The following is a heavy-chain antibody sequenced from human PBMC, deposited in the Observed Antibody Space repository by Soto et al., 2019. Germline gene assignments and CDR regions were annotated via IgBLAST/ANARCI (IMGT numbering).Heavy chain of an antibody. J-gene: IGHJ4*02. CDR2: ISNDGSNR. D-gene: IGHD7-27*01. CDR3: ANAIYDTGVDDY. CDR1: GFSFKSYG. Sequence: QVQVVESGGGVVQPGTSLRLSCVASGFSFKSYGMHWVRQAPGKGLEWVALISNDGSNRYYEDSVKGRFTVSRDNSKNTVSLQTNSLRPEDTALYYRANAIYDTGVDDYWGQGTHVIVSS. V-gene: IGHV3-30*18.